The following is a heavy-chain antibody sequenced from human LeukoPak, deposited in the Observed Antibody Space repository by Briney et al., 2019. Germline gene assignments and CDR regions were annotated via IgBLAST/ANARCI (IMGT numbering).Heavy chain of an antibody. CDR1: GFTFSSYW. CDR2: IKQDGSEK. CDR3: ARVRITLAPDDYYYYYGMDV. Sequence: GSLRLSCAASGFTFSSYWMSWVRQAPGKGLEWVANIKQDGSEKYYVDSVKGRFAISRDNAKNSLYLQMNSLRAEDTAVYYCARVRITLAPDDYYYYYGMDVWGQGTTVTVSS. V-gene: IGHV3-7*01. D-gene: IGHD1-14*01. J-gene: IGHJ6*02.